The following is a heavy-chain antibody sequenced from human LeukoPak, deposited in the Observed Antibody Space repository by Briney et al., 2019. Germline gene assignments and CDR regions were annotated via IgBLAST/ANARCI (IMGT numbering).Heavy chain of an antibody. CDR2: IYPGSSDA. D-gene: IGHD3-22*01. Sequence: GESLQISCQGSGYRFTSNYIGWVRQMPGKGLEWMGIIYPGSSDATYSPSFQGHVTISADKSISTAYLHWSSLKASDTAMYYCARHSSGFLSDAFDIWGQGTMITVSS. V-gene: IGHV5-51*01. CDR3: ARHSSGFLSDAFDI. J-gene: IGHJ3*02. CDR1: GYRFTSNY.